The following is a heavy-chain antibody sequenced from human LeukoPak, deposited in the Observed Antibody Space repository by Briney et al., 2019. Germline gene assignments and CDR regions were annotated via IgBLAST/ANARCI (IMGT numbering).Heavy chain of an antibody. J-gene: IGHJ4*02. V-gene: IGHV3-30*02. CDR1: GFTFSSYG. CDR3: AKEWCVGNWGWDY. CDR2: IRYDGSNK. D-gene: IGHD7-27*01. Sequence: SGGSLRLSCAASGFTFSSYGMHWVRQAPGKWREWVAFIRYDGSNKYYAHSVKGRFTISRDNSKNTLYLQMNSLRAEGTDVYYCAKEWCVGNWGWDYWGQGTLVTVSS.